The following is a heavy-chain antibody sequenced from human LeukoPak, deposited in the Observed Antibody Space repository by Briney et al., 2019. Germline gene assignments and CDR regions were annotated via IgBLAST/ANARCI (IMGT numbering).Heavy chain of an antibody. CDR2: ISAYNGNT. V-gene: IGHV1-18*01. CDR3: ARYRDYDFWSYFDY. J-gene: IGHJ4*02. Sequence: ASVKVSCKASGYTFTSYGISWVRQAPGQGLEWMGWISAYNGNTNYAQKLQGRVTMTTDTSTSTAYMELRSLRSDDTAVYYCARYRDYDFWSYFDYWGQGTLVTVSS. D-gene: IGHD3-3*01. CDR1: GYTFTSYG.